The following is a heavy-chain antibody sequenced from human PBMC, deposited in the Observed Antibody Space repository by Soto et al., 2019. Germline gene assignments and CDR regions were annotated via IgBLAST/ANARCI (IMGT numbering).Heavy chain of an antibody. Sequence: QVQLVQSGAEVKKPGSSVKVSCKASGGTFSSYAISWVRQAPGQGLEWMGGIIPIFGTANYAQKFQGRVTITADESPSTAYMELSSQTAEDRAVYYCASWHSSSRTYYYCYGMDVWGQGNTVTVSS. CDR2: IIPIFGTA. D-gene: IGHD6-6*01. CDR3: ASWHSSSRTYYYCYGMDV. CDR1: GGTFSSYA. V-gene: IGHV1-69*01. J-gene: IGHJ6*02.